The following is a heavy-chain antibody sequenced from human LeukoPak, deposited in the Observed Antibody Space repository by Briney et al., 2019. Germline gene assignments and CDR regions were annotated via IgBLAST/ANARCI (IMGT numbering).Heavy chain of an antibody. CDR3: AELGITMIGGV. CDR1: GFTVSSNY. J-gene: IGHJ6*04. CDR2: IYTGGST. D-gene: IGHD3-10*02. Sequence: GGSLRLSCAASGFTVSSNYMSWVRQAPGKGLEWVSIIYTGGSTYYADSVKGRFTISRDNAKNSLYLQMNSLRAEDTAVYYCAELGITMIGGVWGKGTTVTISS. V-gene: IGHV3-53*01.